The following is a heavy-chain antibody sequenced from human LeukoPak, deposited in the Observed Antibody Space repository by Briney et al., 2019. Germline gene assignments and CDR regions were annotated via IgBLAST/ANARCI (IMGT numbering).Heavy chain of an antibody. CDR2: ISGDGGSR. CDR3: AKDKGDGEYVDY. CDR1: GFTFEDYA. J-gene: IGHJ4*02. V-gene: IGHV3-43*02. Sequence: TGGSLRLSCADSGFTFEDYAMLWVRQGPGKGLEWVSLISGDGGSRYYGDSVKGRFTISRDNRKNSLSLDMNSLRTQDTGLYYCAKDKGDGEYVDYWGQGTLVTVSS. D-gene: IGHD5-24*01.